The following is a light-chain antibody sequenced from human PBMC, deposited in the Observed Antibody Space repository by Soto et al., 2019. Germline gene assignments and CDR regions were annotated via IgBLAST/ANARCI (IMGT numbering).Light chain of an antibody. CDR1: QSVRRSY. CDR3: QQYAGSRT. V-gene: IGKV3-20*01. J-gene: IGKJ1*01. CDR2: GAS. Sequence: EIVLTQSRGTLSLSPGERATIACRASQSVRRSYLAWSQQKPGQAPRLLIYGASSRATGIHDRFSGSGSGTDFTLTISRLEPEDFAVYYCQQYAGSRTFGQGTKVDIK.